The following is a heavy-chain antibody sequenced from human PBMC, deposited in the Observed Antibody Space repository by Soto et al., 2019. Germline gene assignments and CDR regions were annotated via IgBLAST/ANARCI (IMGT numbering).Heavy chain of an antibody. V-gene: IGHV3-23*01. CDR1: GFTFSSYA. CDR3: ARDRNDFWSGYPYPTQY. Sequence: GGSLRLSCAASGFTFSSYAMSWVRQAPGKGLEWVSAISGSGGSTYYADSVKGRFTISRDNSKNTLYLQMNSLRAEDTAVYYCARDRNDFWSGYPYPTQYWGQGTLVTVSS. J-gene: IGHJ4*02. D-gene: IGHD3-3*01. CDR2: ISGSGGST.